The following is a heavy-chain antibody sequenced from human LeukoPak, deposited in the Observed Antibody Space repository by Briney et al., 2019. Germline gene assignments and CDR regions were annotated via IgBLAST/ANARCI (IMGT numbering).Heavy chain of an antibody. D-gene: IGHD1-14*01. CDR2: IRRDGSDP. CDR1: GFTFSSYW. Sequence: GGSLRLSCAASGFTFSSYWMHWVRQPPGKGLVWVSRIRRDGSDPTYADSVKGRFTISRDSAKNTRYLQINSLRTEDTAVYYCARGGDYNTSPFDSWGQGTLVTVSS. V-gene: IGHV3-74*03. CDR3: ARGGDYNTSPFDS. J-gene: IGHJ4*02.